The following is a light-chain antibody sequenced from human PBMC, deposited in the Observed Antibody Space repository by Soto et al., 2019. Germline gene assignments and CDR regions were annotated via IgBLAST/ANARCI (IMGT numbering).Light chain of an antibody. Sequence: DIQMTQSPSTLSGSVGDRVTITCRASQTISSWLAWYQQKPGKAPKILIYKTSSLESGVPSRFSGSGSGTEFTLTISSLQPEDFATYYCQQYNGYSTWTFGQGTKVDI. V-gene: IGKV1-5*03. CDR1: QTISSW. CDR3: QQYNGYSTWT. CDR2: KTS. J-gene: IGKJ1*01.